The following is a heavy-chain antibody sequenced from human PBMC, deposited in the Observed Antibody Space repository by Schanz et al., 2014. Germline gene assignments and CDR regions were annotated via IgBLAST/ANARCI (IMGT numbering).Heavy chain of an antibody. D-gene: IGHD3-10*01. CDR3: ARDGNYYGSRNYYKTPYYFDY. V-gene: IGHV3-66*01. J-gene: IGHJ4*02. Sequence: EVQLVESGGGFVQPGGSLGLSCVVSGFTVSSDHMSWVRQAPGKGLEWVSTIYASGATYYADSVKRRFTISRDISKNTLHLQVTSLRAEDTAIDYCARDGNYYGSRNYYKTPYYFDYWGQGTLVTVSS. CDR2: IYASGAT. CDR1: GFTVSSDH.